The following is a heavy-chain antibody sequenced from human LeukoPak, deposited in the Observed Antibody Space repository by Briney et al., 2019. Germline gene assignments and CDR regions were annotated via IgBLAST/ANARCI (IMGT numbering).Heavy chain of an antibody. V-gene: IGHV3-7*01. Sequence: GGSLRLSCAASGFTFSSYWMSWVRQAPGKGLEWVANIKQDGSEKYYVDSVKGRFTISRDNSKNTLYLQMNSLRAEDTAVYYCAKAGVVIKPPFDYWGQGTLVTVSS. D-gene: IGHD3-22*01. CDR2: IKQDGSEK. J-gene: IGHJ4*02. CDR3: AKAGVVIKPPFDY. CDR1: GFTFSSYW.